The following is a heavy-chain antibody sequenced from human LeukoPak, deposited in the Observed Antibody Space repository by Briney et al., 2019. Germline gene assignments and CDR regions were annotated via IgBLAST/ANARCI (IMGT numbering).Heavy chain of an antibody. Sequence: PGGSLRLSCAASGFTFSSYWMSWVRQAPGKGLEWVANIKQDGSEKYYVDSVKGRFTISRDNAKNSLYLRMNSLRAEDTAVYYCARRGTTVTTWGNYFDYWGQGTLVTVSS. V-gene: IGHV3-7*01. CDR3: ARRGTTVTTWGNYFDY. J-gene: IGHJ4*02. CDR1: GFTFSSYW. CDR2: IKQDGSEK. D-gene: IGHD4-17*01.